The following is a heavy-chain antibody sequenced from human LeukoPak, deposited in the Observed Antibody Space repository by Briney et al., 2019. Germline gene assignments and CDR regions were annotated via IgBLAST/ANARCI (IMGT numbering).Heavy chain of an antibody. CDR2: IYTSGST. CDR1: GGSISSGSYY. CDR3: ARDSDY. J-gene: IGHJ4*02. V-gene: IGHV4-61*02. Sequence: PSQTLSLTCTVSGGSISSGSYYWSWIRQPAGKGLEGIGRIYTSGSTNYNPSLKSRVTISVDTSKNQFSLKLSSVTAADTAVYYCARDSDYWGQGTLVTVSS.